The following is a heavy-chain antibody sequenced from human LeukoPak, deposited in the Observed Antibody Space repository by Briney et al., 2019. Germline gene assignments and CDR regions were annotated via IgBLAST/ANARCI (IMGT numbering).Heavy chain of an antibody. CDR2: INHSGST. CDR1: GGSFSGYY. D-gene: IGHD3-22*01. Sequence: PSETLSLTCAVYGGSFSGYYWSWIRQPPGKGLEWMGEINHSGSTNYNPSLKSRVTISVDTSKNQFSLKLSSVTAADTAVYYCARVDRSSGYYYYGMDVWGQGTTVTVSS. V-gene: IGHV4-34*01. CDR3: ARVDRSSGYYYYGMDV. J-gene: IGHJ6*02.